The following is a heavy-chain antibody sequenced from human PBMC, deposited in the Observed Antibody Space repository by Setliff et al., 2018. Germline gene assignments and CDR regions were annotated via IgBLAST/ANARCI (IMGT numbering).Heavy chain of an antibody. Sequence: ASETLSLTCTVSGYPISRGFYWGWIRQSPGKGLEWIGSVYHSGSSYQNPSLRSRIAVSVDTSKNQFSLRLNSVIAADTAVYFCARAAARAEYSDTSAYLPFDFWGLGTLVTVSS. CDR3: ARAAARAEYSDTSAYLPFDF. J-gene: IGHJ4*02. V-gene: IGHV4-38-2*02. CDR1: GYPISRGFY. CDR2: VYHSGSS. D-gene: IGHD3-16*01.